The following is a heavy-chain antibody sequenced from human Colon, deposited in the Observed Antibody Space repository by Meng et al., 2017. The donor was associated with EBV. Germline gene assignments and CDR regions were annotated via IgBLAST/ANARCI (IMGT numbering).Heavy chain of an antibody. CDR1: GGSFRYGH. CDR3: ARRGPSGNFSP. CDR2: IDHRGNT. D-gene: IGHD3-10*01. J-gene: IGHJ5*02. V-gene: IGHV4-34*01. Sequence: QVRVKQGGAGVLVPSESLSRCGAVYGGSFRYGHCTVIRHPPRKGQEWIGEIDHRGNTKYNPSLKSRVTISLDTSKKQFSLKVSSVTAADSAVYYCARRGPSGNFSPWSQGALVTVSS.